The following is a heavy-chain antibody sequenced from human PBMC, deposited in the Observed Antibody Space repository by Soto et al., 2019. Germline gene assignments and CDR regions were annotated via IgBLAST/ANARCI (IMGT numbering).Heavy chain of an antibody. V-gene: IGHV3-74*01. J-gene: IGHJ4*02. CDR3: ARDVDWVLYDY. D-gene: IGHD3-9*01. CDR1: GFTFSSYV. CDR2: IDSHGRAT. Sequence: PGGSLRLSCAASGFTFSSYVMHWVRQAPGKGLVWVSRIDSHGRATNYADSVKGRFSVSRDNAKNTLFLQMNSLTVEDTAVYYCARDVDWVLYDYWGQGTLVTVSS.